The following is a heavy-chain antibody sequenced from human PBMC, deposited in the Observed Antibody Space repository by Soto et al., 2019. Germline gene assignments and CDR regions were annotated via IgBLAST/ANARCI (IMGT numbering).Heavy chain of an antibody. V-gene: IGHV1-18*01. CDR1: GYTFTSYG. Sequence: XSVKVSFKASGYTFTSYGIIWVRQAPGQGLEWMEWISAYNGNTNYAQKLQGRVTMTTDTSTSTAYMELRSLRSDDTAVYYCATRIAAAGGAFDIWGQGTMVTVSS. CDR3: ATRIAAAGGAFDI. D-gene: IGHD6-13*01. J-gene: IGHJ3*02. CDR2: ISAYNGNT.